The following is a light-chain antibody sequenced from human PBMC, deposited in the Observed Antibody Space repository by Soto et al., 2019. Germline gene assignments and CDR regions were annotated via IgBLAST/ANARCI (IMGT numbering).Light chain of an antibody. CDR3: QKYGSSPRA. Sequence: VLTQSPGTLSLSPGDSATLSCMASQSVSSSYLAWYQQKTGQAPRILIYGESSRATGIPDRFSGSGSGTDLTLTISRLEPEDFAVYYCQKYGSSPRACGQGTKVDIK. CDR2: GES. V-gene: IGKV3-20*01. J-gene: IGKJ1*01. CDR1: QSVSSSY.